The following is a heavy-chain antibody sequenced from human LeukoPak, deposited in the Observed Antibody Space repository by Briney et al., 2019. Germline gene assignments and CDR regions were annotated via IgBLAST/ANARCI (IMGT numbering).Heavy chain of an antibody. CDR2: ISWNSGNI. Sequence: QAGGSLRLSCAASGFTFDDYAMHWVRQAPGKGLEWVSGISWNSGNIGYADSVKGRFTISRDNAKNSLYLQMNSLRAEDTALYYCAKDQDYYYYYGMDVWGQGTTVTVSS. V-gene: IGHV3-9*01. J-gene: IGHJ6*02. CDR3: AKDQDYYYYYGMDV. CDR1: GFTFDDYA.